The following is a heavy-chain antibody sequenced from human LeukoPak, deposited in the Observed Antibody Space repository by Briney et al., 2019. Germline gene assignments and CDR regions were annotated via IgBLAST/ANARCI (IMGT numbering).Heavy chain of an antibody. Sequence: GESLKISCKGSGYSFTSYWIGWGRQMPGKGLEWMGIIYPGDSDTRYSPSFQGQVTISADKSISTAYLQWSSLKASDTAMYYCARRTSRDGYMRAFDYWGQGTLVTVSS. CDR2: IYPGDSDT. D-gene: IGHD5-24*01. CDR1: GYSFTSYW. V-gene: IGHV5-51*01. J-gene: IGHJ4*02. CDR3: ARRTSRDGYMRAFDY.